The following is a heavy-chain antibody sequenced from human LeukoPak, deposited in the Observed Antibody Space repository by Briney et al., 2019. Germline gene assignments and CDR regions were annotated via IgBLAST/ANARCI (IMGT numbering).Heavy chain of an antibody. V-gene: IGHV3-23*01. J-gene: IGHJ4*02. Sequence: PGGSLSLSCTASGVTLSSYAMSWARPAPGKGLEWVSGITSSGSGGNTYYADSVKGRFTISRDNSKNTLYLQMNRLRAEDTAVYYCAKDWRSSSALAVVDYWGQGTLVTVSS. CDR1: GVTLSSYA. CDR2: ITSSGSGGNT. D-gene: IGHD6-13*01. CDR3: AKDWRSSSALAVVDY.